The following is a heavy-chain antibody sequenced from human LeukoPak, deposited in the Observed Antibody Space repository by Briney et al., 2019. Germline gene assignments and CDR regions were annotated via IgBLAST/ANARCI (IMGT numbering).Heavy chain of an antibody. D-gene: IGHD6-19*01. CDR3: ARGKGIAVAIAGY. V-gene: IGHV1-8*01. CDR1: GYTFTSYD. J-gene: IGHJ4*02. CDR2: MNPNSGNT. Sequence: ASVKVSCEASGYTFTSYDINWVRQATGRGLEWMGWMNPNSGNTGYAQKFQGRVTMTRNTSISTAYMELSSLRSEDTAVYYCARGKGIAVAIAGYWGQGTLVTVSS.